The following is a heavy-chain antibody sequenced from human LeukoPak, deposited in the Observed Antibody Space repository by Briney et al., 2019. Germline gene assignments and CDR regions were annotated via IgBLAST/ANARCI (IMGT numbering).Heavy chain of an antibody. CDR1: RYTFTSDG. D-gene: IGHD1-26*01. J-gene: IGHJ4*02. CDR3: ARVLWLWVGGSYYY. CDR2: IRAYNGDT. Sequence: ASVKVSCKPSRYTFTSDGISWVRQAPRHGSEWSGLIRAYNGDTNYAHKPHGRVTITTNTSPGKAYMVLRSVRSDDRAVYYCARVLWLWVGGSYYYWGQGTLVTVSS. V-gene: IGHV1-18*01.